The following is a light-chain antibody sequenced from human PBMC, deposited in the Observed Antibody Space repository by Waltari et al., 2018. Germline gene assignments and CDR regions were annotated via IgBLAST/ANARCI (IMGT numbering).Light chain of an antibody. V-gene: IGLV2-14*01. Sequence: QSALTQPASVSGSPGQSITISCTGTSSDVGGYNYVSWYQQHPGKAPKLLIYDVTKRPSAVSNRFSGSKSGNTASLTISGLQAEDEADYYCSSHTSSSTLVFGGGTKLTVL. CDR1: SSDVGGYNY. CDR3: SSHTSSSTLV. CDR2: DVT. J-gene: IGLJ2*01.